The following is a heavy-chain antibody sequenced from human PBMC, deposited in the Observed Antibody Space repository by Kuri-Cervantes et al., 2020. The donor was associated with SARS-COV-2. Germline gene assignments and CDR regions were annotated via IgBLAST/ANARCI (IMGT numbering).Heavy chain of an antibody. Sequence: SQTLSLTCAVYGGSLSDYYWSWIRQPPGKGLEWIGEINHSGSTKYNPSLKSRVTMSVDTSKNQFSLKVTSVTAADTAVYYCVGFYYYDSSGFVANYYYMDVWGKGTTVTVSS. CDR3: VGFYYYDSSGFVANYYYMDV. CDR1: GGSLSDYY. V-gene: IGHV4-34*01. CDR2: INHSGST. J-gene: IGHJ6*03. D-gene: IGHD3-22*01.